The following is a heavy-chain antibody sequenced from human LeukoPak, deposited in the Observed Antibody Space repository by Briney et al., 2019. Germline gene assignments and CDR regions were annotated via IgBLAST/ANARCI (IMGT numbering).Heavy chain of an antibody. Sequence: PGGSLRLSCAASGLTFSNYAMSWFRQAPGKGLEGVSGITSGFTPHYADSVKGRFTISRDNSKNTFHLQMNSLRAEDTAVYYCAKDYSDSRVGDVFFEYWGQGTLVTVSS. CDR2: ITSGFTP. D-gene: IGHD1-26*01. CDR1: GLTFSNYA. CDR3: AKDYSDSRVGDVFFEY. J-gene: IGHJ4*02. V-gene: IGHV3-23*01.